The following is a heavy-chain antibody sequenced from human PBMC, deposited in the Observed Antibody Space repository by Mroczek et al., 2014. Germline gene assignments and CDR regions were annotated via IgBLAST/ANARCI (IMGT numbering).Heavy chain of an antibody. Sequence: VQLVESGGGLVKPGGSLRLSCAASGFTFSSYSMNWVRQAPGKGLEWVSSISSSSSYIYYADSVKGRFTISRDNAKNSLYLQMNSLRAEDTAVYYCARDLTAGGSPGVAGDAFDIWGQGTSGHRL. V-gene: IGHV3-21*01. CDR3: ARDLTAGGSPGVAGDAFDI. CDR2: ISSSSSYI. CDR1: GFTFSSYS. J-gene: IGHJ3*02. D-gene: IGHD3-16*01.